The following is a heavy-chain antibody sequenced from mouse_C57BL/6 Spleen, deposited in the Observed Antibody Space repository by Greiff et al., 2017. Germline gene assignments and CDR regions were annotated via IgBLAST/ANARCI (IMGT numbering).Heavy chain of an antibody. CDR3: ARNPPHDYGSYGDAMDD. Sequence: VQLQQSGPELVKPGASVKIPCKASGYTFTDYNMDWVKQSHGKSLEWIGDINPNNGGTIYNQKFKGKATLTVDKSSSTAYMELRSLTSEDTAVYYGARNPPHDYGSYGDAMDDWGQGTSVTVSS. V-gene: IGHV1-18*01. D-gene: IGHD1-1*01. CDR1: GYTFTDYN. J-gene: IGHJ4*01. CDR2: INPNNGGT.